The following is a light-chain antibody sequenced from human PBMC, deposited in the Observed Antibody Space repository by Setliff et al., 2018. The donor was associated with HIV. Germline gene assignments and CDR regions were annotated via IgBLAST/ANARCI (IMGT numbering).Light chain of an antibody. V-gene: IGLV2-14*01. Sequence: QSALAQPASVSGSPGQSITISCTGPSSDVGGSNYVSWYQQHPGKAPKLMIHEVSNRPPGVSNRFSGSQSGNTASLTISGLRAEDEADYYCSSYTSSSTLVVFGGGTKVTVL. CDR3: SSYTSSSTLVV. CDR1: SSDVGGSNY. CDR2: EVS. J-gene: IGLJ2*01.